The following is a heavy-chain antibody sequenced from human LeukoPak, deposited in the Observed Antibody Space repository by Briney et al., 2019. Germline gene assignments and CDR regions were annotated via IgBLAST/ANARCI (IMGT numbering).Heavy chain of an antibody. D-gene: IGHD6-19*01. Sequence: GGSLRLSCAASGFSFDDYAMHWVRHAPGRGLEWVSHISEIGDSRYYTGSVRGRFTISRDNSKNSLYLQMNSLRSEDTAVYYCGKDRSSGWYPLIDYWGQGIMVTVSS. CDR2: ISEIGDSR. CDR3: GKDRSSGWYPLIDY. J-gene: IGHJ4*02. V-gene: IGHV3-43*02. CDR1: GFSFDDYA.